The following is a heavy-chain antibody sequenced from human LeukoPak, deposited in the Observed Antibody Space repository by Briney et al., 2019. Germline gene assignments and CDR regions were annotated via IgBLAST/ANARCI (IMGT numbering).Heavy chain of an antibody. D-gene: IGHD4-23*01. Sequence: PSETLSLTCTASGASISTGYYYWTWIRQHPGKGLEWIGCLHPTGSTYYNPSLKSRLSISVGTSKNQFSLRLSSVTVADTAVYYCVRDRGDYGGDPGYFEYWGQGILVTVSS. CDR3: VRDRGDYGGDPGYFEY. J-gene: IGHJ4*02. V-gene: IGHV4-31*03. CDR2: LHPTGST. CDR1: GASISTGYYY.